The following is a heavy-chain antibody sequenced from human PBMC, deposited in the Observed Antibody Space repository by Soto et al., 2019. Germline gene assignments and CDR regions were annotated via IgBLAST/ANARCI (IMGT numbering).Heavy chain of an antibody. CDR3: ARDKIAAAGTLGY. J-gene: IGHJ4*02. D-gene: IGHD6-13*01. V-gene: IGHV1-2*04. CDR1: GYTFTGYY. Sequence: ASVKVSCKASGYTFTGYYMHWVRQAPGQGLEWMGWINPNSGGTNYAQKLQGWVTMTRVTSISTAYMELSRLRSDDTAVYYCARDKIAAAGTLGYWGQGTLVTVSS. CDR2: INPNSGGT.